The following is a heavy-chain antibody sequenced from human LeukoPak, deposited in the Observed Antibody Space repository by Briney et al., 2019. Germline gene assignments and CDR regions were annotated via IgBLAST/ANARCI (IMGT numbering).Heavy chain of an antibody. CDR1: GYTFTSYY. CDR3: AGGRHYYGSGSYYPNDY. Sequence: ASVKVSCKASGYTFTSYYMHWVRQAPGQGLEWMGIINPSGGSTSYAQKFQGRVTMTRDTSTSTVYMELSSLRSEDTAVYYCAGGRHYYGSGSYYPNDYWGQGISVTVSS. V-gene: IGHV1-46*01. J-gene: IGHJ4*02. CDR2: INPSGGST. D-gene: IGHD3-10*01.